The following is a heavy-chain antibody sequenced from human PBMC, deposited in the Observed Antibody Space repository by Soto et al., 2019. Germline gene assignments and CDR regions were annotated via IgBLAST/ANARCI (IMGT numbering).Heavy chain of an antibody. V-gene: IGHV3-23*01. CDR3: AKTDKFHSQSSGWANRFDS. D-gene: IGHD6-19*01. CDR2: ITSAGST. Sequence: EVQLLESGGDLAQPGGSLRLICAASGFTFSNYAMTGVRQSPGKGLEWVSTITSAGSTFYGDTVKGRFTISRDNSKSTLYLQMNSLGAEDTAVYYCAKTDKFHSQSSGWANRFDSWGQGTLVTVSS. J-gene: IGHJ4*02. CDR1: GFTFSNYA.